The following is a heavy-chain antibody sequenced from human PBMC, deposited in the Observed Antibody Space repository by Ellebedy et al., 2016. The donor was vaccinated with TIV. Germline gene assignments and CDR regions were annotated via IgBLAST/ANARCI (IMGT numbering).Heavy chain of an antibody. D-gene: IGHD3-3*01. CDR2: IIYSGTT. CDR3: ARGRRFFYYYGMDV. Sequence: MPSETLSLTCTVSGGSISNYYWSWIRQFPGKGLEWIGYIIYSGTTNYNPSLKTRVIMSVDTSKNQFSLKLSSVTAADTAVYYCARGRRFFYYYGMDVWGQGTTVTVSS. J-gene: IGHJ6*02. V-gene: IGHV4-59*12. CDR1: GGSISNYY.